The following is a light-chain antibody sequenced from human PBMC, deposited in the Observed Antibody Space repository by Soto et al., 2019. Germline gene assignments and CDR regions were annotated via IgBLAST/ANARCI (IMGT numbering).Light chain of an antibody. CDR3: QKYNRTPRT. J-gene: IGKJ1*01. CDR2: EAS. CDR1: QDISGH. V-gene: IGKV1-27*01. Sequence: GDRVTITCRASQDISGHLAWYQQKPGKVPKLLIYEASTLQSRVPSRFSDRGSGTDFTLTISSLQPEDVATYYCQKYNRTPRTFGQGTKVELK.